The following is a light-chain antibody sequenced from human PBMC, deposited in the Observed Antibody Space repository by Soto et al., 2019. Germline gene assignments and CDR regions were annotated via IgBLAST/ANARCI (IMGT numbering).Light chain of an antibody. CDR2: GAS. V-gene: IGKV3-20*01. Sequence: EIVLTQSPGTLSLSPGERATLSCRASESVSSSYLAWYQQKPGQAPRLLIYGASGRADGIPHRFSGSGFGTDFTLTISKVEPEDFAVYYCQRYGTPRSVTFGQGTRLEIK. CDR1: ESVSSSY. CDR3: QRYGTPRSVT. J-gene: IGKJ5*01.